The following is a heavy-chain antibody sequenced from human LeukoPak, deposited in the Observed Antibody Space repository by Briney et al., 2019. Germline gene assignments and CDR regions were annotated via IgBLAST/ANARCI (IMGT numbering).Heavy chain of an antibody. CDR2: ISYDGSNK. CDR1: GFTFSSYG. D-gene: IGHD6-13*01. Sequence: PGGSLRLSCAASGFTFSSYGMHWVRQAPGKGLEWVAVISYDGSNKYYADSVKGRFTISRDNSKNTLYLQMNSLRAEDTAVYYCAKARVRQQGFYYFDYWGQGTLVTVSS. V-gene: IGHV3-30*18. J-gene: IGHJ4*02. CDR3: AKARVRQQGFYYFDY.